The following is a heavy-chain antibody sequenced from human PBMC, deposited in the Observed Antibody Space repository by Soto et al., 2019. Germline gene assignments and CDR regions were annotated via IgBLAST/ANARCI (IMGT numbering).Heavy chain of an antibody. J-gene: IGHJ4*02. D-gene: IGHD1-26*01. CDR1: GFTFSSYS. V-gene: IGHV3-21*01. CDR3: ARDGSGSYYLGY. CDR2: ISSSSSYI. Sequence: EVQLVESGGGLVKPGGSLRLSCAASGFTFSSYSMNWVRQAPGKRLEWVSSISSSSSYIYYADSVKGRFTISRDNAKNSLYLQMNSLRAEDTAVYYCARDGSGSYYLGYWGQGTLVTVSS.